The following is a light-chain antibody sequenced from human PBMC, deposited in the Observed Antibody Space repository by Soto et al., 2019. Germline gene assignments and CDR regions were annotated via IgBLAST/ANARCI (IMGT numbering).Light chain of an antibody. CDR2: DVS. CDR1: SSDVGGYNY. V-gene: IGLV2-11*01. CDR3: CSYAGSDYV. J-gene: IGLJ1*01. Sequence: QSALTQPRSVSGSPGQSVTISCTGTSSDVGGYNYVSWYQQHPGKAPKLMIYDVSKRPSGVPDRFSGSKPGNTASLNISGLQAEDEADYYCCSYAGSDYVFGNGKKLTV.